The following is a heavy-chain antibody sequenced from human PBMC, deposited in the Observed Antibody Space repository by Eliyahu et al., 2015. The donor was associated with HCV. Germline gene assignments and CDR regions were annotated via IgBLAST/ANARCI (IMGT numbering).Heavy chain of an antibody. J-gene: IGHJ5*02. CDR2: IYYSGST. CDR3: ATTYTIFGVVSNP. V-gene: IGHV4-39*01. D-gene: IGHD3-3*01. CDR1: GGSISSSSYX. Sequence: QLQLQESGPGLVKPSETLSLTCTVSGGSISSSSYXWGWIRQPPGKGLEWIGSIYYSGSTYYNPSLKSRVTISVDTSKNQFSLKLSSVTAADTAVYYCATTYTIFGVVSNPWGQGTLVTVSS.